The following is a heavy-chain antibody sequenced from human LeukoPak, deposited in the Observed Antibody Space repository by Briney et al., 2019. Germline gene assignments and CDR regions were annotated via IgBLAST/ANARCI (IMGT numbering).Heavy chain of an antibody. D-gene: IGHD3-16*02. CDR1: GLTFDSYA. CDR2: ISGSGGST. J-gene: IGHJ4*02. V-gene: IGHV3-23*01. Sequence: GGSLRLSCAASGLTFDSYAMSWVRQAPGKGLEWVSAISGSGGSTNYADSVKGRFSIFRDNSKNTVYLQMNSLRAEDTAVYYCAKGGSVVSKGYFDYWGQGTLVTVSS. CDR3: AKGGSVVSKGYFDY.